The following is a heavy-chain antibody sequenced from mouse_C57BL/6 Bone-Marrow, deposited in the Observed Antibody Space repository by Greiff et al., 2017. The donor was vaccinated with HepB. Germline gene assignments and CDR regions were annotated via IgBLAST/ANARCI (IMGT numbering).Heavy chain of an antibody. Sequence: QVQLQQPGAELVKPGASVKLSCKASGYTFTSYWMHWVKQRPGQGLEWIGMIHPNSGSTNYNEKFKSKAILTADKSSSTAYMELRSLTSEDSAVYYCTREWLLLFAYWGQGTLVTVSA. CDR3: TREWLLLFAY. V-gene: IGHV1-64*01. D-gene: IGHD2-3*01. CDR2: IHPNSGST. J-gene: IGHJ3*01. CDR1: GYTFTSYW.